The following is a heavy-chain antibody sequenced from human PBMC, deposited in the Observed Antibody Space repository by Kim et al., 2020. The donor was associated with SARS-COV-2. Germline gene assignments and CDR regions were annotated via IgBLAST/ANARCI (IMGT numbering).Heavy chain of an antibody. CDR3: SREGHLGWGYCYGSFDY. Sequence: SETLSLTCTVSGGSISSYCLSWVRQPPGKGLEWVGYIYYYCSTNYYPYPKSRSTITLEASTNKFPLQLKPITAADAAADYCSREGHLGWGYCYGSFDYWG. V-gene: IGHV4-59*12. D-gene: IGHD5-18*01. CDR2: IYYYCST. CDR1: GGSISSYC. J-gene: IGHJ4*01.